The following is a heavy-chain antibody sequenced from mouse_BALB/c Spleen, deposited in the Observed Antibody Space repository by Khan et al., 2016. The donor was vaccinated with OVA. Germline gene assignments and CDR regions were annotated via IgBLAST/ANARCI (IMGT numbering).Heavy chain of an antibody. Sequence: QVQLMESGAELAKPGASVKMSCKASGYTFTSYWMHWVKQRPGQGLEWIGFINPTTGYTEYNQTFKDKATLTADKSSSTAYMQLSSMTSEDSAVXYCARTPTMITQFSYWGQGTLVTVSA. J-gene: IGHJ3*01. CDR1: GYTFTSYW. V-gene: IGHV1-7*01. CDR2: INPTTGYT. CDR3: ARTPTMITQFSY. D-gene: IGHD2-4*01.